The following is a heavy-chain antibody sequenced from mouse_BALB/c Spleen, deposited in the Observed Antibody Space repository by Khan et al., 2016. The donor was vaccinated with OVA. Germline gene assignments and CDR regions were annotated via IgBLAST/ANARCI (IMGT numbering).Heavy chain of an antibody. J-gene: IGHJ2*01. CDR3: TRGYGNYVTYYFDY. Sequence: EVQLQESGPELEKPGASVKISCKASGYSFTGYNMNWVKQSNGKSLEWIGNIDPYYGGATYNQKFKGKATFTVDKSTSTAYMQLKSLTSVDSAIYYCTRGYGNYVTYYFDYWGQGTTLTVSS. D-gene: IGHD2-10*02. V-gene: IGHV1-39*01. CDR1: GYSFTGYN. CDR2: IDPYYGGA.